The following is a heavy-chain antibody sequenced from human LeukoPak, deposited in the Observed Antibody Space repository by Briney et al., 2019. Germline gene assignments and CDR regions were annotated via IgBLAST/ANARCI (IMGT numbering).Heavy chain of an antibody. J-gene: IGHJ5*01. CDR3: ARLVVVPVFLPDRGKIWFDY. V-gene: IGHV1-24*01. Sequence: GASVKVSCKVSGYTLTELSIHWVRQAPGKGLEWMGGFDPEDGETVYAQKFQGRVTMTEDTSTDTAYMELSSLRSEDTAVYYCARLVVVPVFLPDRGKIWFDYWGQGTLVNVSS. D-gene: IGHD2-2*01. CDR2: FDPEDGET. CDR1: GYTLTELS.